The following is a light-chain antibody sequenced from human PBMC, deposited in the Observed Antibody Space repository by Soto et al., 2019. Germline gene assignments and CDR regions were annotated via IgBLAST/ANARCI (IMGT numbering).Light chain of an antibody. CDR1: QSVSSN. Sequence: EIVMTQSPATLSVSPGERATLSCRASQSVSSNLAWYQQKPGQAPRLLIYGASTRATGIPARFSGSGSGTEFTLTISSMQSEDFAVYYCHQYNSWPPMAFGQGTKVEIK. CDR2: GAS. V-gene: IGKV3-15*01. CDR3: HQYNSWPPMA. J-gene: IGKJ1*01.